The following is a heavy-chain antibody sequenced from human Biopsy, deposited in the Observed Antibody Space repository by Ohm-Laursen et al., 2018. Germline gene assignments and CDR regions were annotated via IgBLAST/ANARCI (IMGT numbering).Heavy chain of an antibody. CDR2: IVVGSGHT. V-gene: IGHV1-58*01. CDR1: GFTFSSSA. CDR3: AATSTLYYYYYAMDV. Sequence: ASVKVSCKASGFTFSSSAVQWVRQARGQRLEWIGWIVVGSGHTNYAQKFQERVTITRDMSTSTAYMELTSLRSEDTAVYYCAATSTLYYYYYAMDVWGQGTTVTVSS. J-gene: IGHJ6*02.